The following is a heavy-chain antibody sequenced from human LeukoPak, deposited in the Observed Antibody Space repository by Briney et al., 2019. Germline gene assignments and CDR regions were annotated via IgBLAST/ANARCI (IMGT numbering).Heavy chain of an antibody. CDR1: GFTFSSYE. V-gene: IGHV3-48*03. CDR3: ARDRGNWNYLSSVDY. Sequence: GGSLRLSCAASGFTFSSYEMNWVRQAPGKGLEWVSYISSSGSTIYYADSVKGRFTISRDNAKNSLYLQMNSLRAEDTAVYYCARDRGNWNYLSSVDYWGQGTLVTVSS. D-gene: IGHD1-7*01. J-gene: IGHJ4*02. CDR2: ISSSGSTI.